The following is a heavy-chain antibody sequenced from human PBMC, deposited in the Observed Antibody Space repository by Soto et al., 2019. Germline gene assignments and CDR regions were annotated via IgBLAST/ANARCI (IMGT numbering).Heavy chain of an antibody. CDR2: ISYDGSNK. Sequence: GGSLRLSCAASGFTFSSYGMHWVRQAPGKGLEWVAVISYDGSNKYYADSVKGRFTISRDNSKNTLYLQMNSLRAEDTAVYYCAKALSRDTAMVPSYYYYYGMDVWGQGTTVTVSS. CDR1: GFTFSSYG. V-gene: IGHV3-30*18. CDR3: AKALSRDTAMVPSYYYYYGMDV. J-gene: IGHJ6*02. D-gene: IGHD5-18*01.